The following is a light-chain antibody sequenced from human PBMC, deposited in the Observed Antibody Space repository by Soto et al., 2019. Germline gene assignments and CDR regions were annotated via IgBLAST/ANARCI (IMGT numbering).Light chain of an antibody. V-gene: IGLV2-11*01. J-gene: IGLJ1*01. CDR3: CSYRGTSTLYV. CDR1: SSDVGGYNF. Sequence: QSALTQPRSVSGSPGQSVTISCTGTSSDVGGYNFVSWYQQYPGKAPKLLIYDVTKRPSGVPDRFSGSKSGNTASLTISGLQTEDEADYYYCSYRGTSTLYVFGTGTRSPS. CDR2: DVT.